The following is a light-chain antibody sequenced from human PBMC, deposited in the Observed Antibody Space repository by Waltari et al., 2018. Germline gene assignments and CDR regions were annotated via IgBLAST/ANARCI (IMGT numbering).Light chain of an antibody. CDR1: QSISSSY. V-gene: IGKV3-20*01. CDR3: QQYATSPLT. J-gene: IGKJ4*01. CDR2: AAS. Sequence: DIVLTQSPGTLSLSPGERATLSCRTSQSISSSYLAWYQQRPGQAPRLLIYAASSRATGIPDRFSGSGSDSGSGSGTDFTLTISRLEPEDFAVYFCQQYATSPLTFGGGTKVEIK.